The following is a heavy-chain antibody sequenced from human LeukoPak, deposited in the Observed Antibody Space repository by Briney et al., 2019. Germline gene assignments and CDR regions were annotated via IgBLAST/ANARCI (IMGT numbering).Heavy chain of an antibody. J-gene: IGHJ6*02. CDR3: ARGHTDYYDSSGPLYGMDV. Sequence: PSETLSLTCAVYGGSFSGYYWSWIRQPPGKGLEWIGEINHSGSTNYNPSLKSRVTISVDTSKNQFSLKLSSVTAADTAVYYCARGHTDYYDSSGPLYGMDVWGQGTTVTVSS. CDR2: INHSGST. CDR1: GGSFSGYY. V-gene: IGHV4-34*01. D-gene: IGHD3-22*01.